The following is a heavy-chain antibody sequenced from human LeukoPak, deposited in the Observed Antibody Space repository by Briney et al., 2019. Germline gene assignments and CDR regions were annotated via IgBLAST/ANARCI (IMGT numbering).Heavy chain of an antibody. CDR2: ITSGDGSP. Sequence: PGGSLRLSCAASGFTFGTSAMSWVSQTPEKGLEWVSTITSGDGSPYYADSVKGRFTISRDNSNNMLYLQMNSLRAEDTAVYYCARVRLSTTGTQWLRINDYWGQGTLVTVSS. CDR3: ARVRLSTTGTQWLRINDY. J-gene: IGHJ4*02. CDR1: GFTFGTSA. D-gene: IGHD5-12*01. V-gene: IGHV3-23*01.